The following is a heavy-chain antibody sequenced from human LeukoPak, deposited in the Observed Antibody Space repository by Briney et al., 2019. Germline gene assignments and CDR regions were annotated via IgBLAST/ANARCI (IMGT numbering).Heavy chain of an antibody. D-gene: IGHD3-10*01. J-gene: IGHJ6*02. CDR3: AREITMVRGVYYYGMDV. V-gene: IGHV4-34*01. CDR1: GGSFSGYY. Sequence: SETLSLTCAVDGGSFSGYYWSWIRQPPGKGLEWIGEINHSGSTNYKPSLKSRVTISVDTSKNQFSLKLISVTATDTAVYYCAREITMVRGVYYYGMDVWGQGTTVTVSS. CDR2: INHSGST.